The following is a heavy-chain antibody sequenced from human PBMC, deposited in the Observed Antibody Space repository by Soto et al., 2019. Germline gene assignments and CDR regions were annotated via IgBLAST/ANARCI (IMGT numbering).Heavy chain of an antibody. Sequence: SETLSLTCTVSGGSISSGGYYLSWIRQHPGKGLEWIGYIYYSGSTYYNPSLKSRVTISVDTSKNQFSLKLSSVTAADTAVYYCARDYYGSGSYYYFDYWGQGTLLTVSS. CDR2: IYYSGST. V-gene: IGHV4-31*03. J-gene: IGHJ4*02. CDR1: GGSISSGGYY. CDR3: ARDYYGSGSYYYFDY. D-gene: IGHD3-10*01.